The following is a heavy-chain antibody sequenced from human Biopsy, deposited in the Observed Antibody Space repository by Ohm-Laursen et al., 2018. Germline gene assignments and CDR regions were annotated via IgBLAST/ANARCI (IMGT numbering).Heavy chain of an antibody. CDR1: GDSISSYY. CDR3: VRGGSGSFPFDY. D-gene: IGHD3-10*01. Sequence: TLSLTCTVSGDSISSYYWSWIRQPPGKGLEWIGYVYYTGTTNYSPSLNNRVTMSVDTSKNQSSLRLTSVTAADTAVYYCVRGGSGSFPFDYWGPGTLVTVSS. J-gene: IGHJ4*02. CDR2: VYYTGTT. V-gene: IGHV4-59*12.